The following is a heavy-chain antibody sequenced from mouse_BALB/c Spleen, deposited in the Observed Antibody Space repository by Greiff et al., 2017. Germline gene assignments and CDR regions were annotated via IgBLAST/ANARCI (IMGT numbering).Heavy chain of an antibody. CDR2: INPSNGGT. D-gene: IGHD3-3*01. CDR3: TRSGLLGWFAY. J-gene: IGHJ3*01. CDR1: GYTFTSYY. V-gene: IGHV1S81*02. Sequence: QVQLQQPGAELVKPGASVKLSCKASGYTFTSYYMYWVKQRPGQGLEWIGGINPSNGGTNFNEKFKSKATLTVDKSSSTAYMQLSSLTSEDSAVYYCTRSGLLGWFAYWGQGTLVTVSA.